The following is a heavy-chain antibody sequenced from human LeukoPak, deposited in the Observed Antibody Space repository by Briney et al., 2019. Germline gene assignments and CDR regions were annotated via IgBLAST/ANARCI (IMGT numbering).Heavy chain of an antibody. CDR2: ISGSDGST. CDR3: AKGRGYCTGGSCYSDY. CDR1: GFTFSNYA. J-gene: IGHJ4*02. D-gene: IGHD2-15*01. Sequence: GGSLRLSCTASGFTFSNYAMSWVRQAPGKGLGWVSTISGSDGSTYYADSVKGRFTISRDNSKNTLYLQMNSLRAEDTAIYYCAKGRGYCTGGSCYSDYWGQGTLVTVSS. V-gene: IGHV3-23*01.